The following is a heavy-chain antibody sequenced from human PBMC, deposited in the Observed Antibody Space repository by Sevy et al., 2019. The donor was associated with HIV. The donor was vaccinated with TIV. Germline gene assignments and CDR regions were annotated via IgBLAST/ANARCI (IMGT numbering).Heavy chain of an antibody. Sequence: GGSLRLSCAASGFTFSNAWMSWVRQAPGKGLEWVGRIKSKTDGGTTDYAAPVKGRFTISRDDSKNTLYLQMNSLKTEDTAVYYCTIDPRITIFGVVIIKGDAFDIWGQGTMVTVSS. D-gene: IGHD3-3*01. J-gene: IGHJ3*02. CDR3: TIDPRITIFGVVIIKGDAFDI. CDR2: IKSKTDGGTT. CDR1: GFTFSNAW. V-gene: IGHV3-15*01.